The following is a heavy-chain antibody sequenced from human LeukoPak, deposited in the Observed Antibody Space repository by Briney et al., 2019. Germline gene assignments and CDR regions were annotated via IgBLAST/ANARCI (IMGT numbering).Heavy chain of an antibody. J-gene: IGHJ6*02. CDR3: ARVRYGGNPAIRYGMDV. CDR2: ISSSSSYI. D-gene: IGHD4-23*01. V-gene: IGHV3-21*01. CDR1: GFTFSSYS. Sequence: GGSLRLSCAASGFTFSSYSMNRVRQAPGKGLEWVSSISSSSSYIYYADSVKGRFTISRDNAKNSLYLQMNSLRAEDTAVYYCARVRYGGNPAIRYGMDVWGQGTTVTVSS.